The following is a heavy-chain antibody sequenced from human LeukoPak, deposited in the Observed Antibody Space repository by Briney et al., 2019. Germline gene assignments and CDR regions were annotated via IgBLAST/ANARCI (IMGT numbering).Heavy chain of an antibody. Sequence: PGGSLRLSCAASGFTFSSYTITWVRQAPGKGLEWVSAISASGGSTYYADSVKGRFTISRDNSKNTLYLQMNSLRAEDTAVYYCGRGSSGPDYWGQGTLVTVSS. CDR2: ISASGGST. V-gene: IGHV3-23*01. J-gene: IGHJ4*02. CDR3: GRGSSGPDY. CDR1: GFTFSSYT. D-gene: IGHD6-25*01.